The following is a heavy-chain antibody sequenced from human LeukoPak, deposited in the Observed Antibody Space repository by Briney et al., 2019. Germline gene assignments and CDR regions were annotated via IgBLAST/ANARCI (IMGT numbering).Heavy chain of an antibody. CDR3: AKSIIVGAPVDAFDI. D-gene: IGHD2-21*01. CDR2: IRYDGSNK. CDR1: GFTFSNYV. J-gene: IGHJ3*02. Sequence: GGSLRLSCAASGFTFSNYVMHWVRQGPGKGLEWVTFIRYDGSNKYYADSVKGRFTISRDNSKNTLYLQMNSLRSEDTAVYYCAKSIIVGAPVDAFDIWGQGTMVTVSS. V-gene: IGHV3-30*02.